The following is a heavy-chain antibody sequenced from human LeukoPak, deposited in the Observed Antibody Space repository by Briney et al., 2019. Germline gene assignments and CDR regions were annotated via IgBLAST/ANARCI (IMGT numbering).Heavy chain of an antibody. CDR2: MNPNSGNT. D-gene: IGHD3-10*01. Sequence: ASVKVSCKASGYTFTSYDINWVRQATGQGLEWMGWMNPNSGNTGYAQKFQGRVTMTRNTSISAAYMELSSLRSEDTAVYYCARGRDLDELLWFGESTEIAAAYYYYGMDVWGQGTTVTVSS. J-gene: IGHJ6*02. V-gene: IGHV1-8*01. CDR3: ARGRDLDELLWFGESTEIAAAYYYYGMDV. CDR1: GYTFTSYD.